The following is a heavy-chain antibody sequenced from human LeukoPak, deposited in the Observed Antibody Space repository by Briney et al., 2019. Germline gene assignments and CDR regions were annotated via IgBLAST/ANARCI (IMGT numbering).Heavy chain of an antibody. V-gene: IGHV1-18*04. CDR1: GYTFTRAG. CDR2: ISAYTGNT. D-gene: IGHD6-13*01. J-gene: IGHJ4*01. Sequence: ASLKVSCKASGYTFTRAGISCVRQGPGHGLEWVGWISAYTGNTNYAQKLQSRVTMTTDASTSTGYMELRSLRSDDTAVYYCARGSSSFTYYFADCREATLVTAS. CDR3: ARGSSSFTYYFAD.